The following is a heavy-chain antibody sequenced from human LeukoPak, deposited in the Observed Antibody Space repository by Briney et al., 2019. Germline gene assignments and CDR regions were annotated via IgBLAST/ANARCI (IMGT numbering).Heavy chain of an antibody. V-gene: IGHV4-34*01. Sequence: SETLSLTCAVYGGSFSGYYWSWIRQPPGKGLEWIGEINHSGSTNYNPSLKSRVTISVDTSKNQFSLKLSSVTAADTAVYYCARADSSGWHNLFDYWGQGTLVTVSS. CDR1: GGSFSGYY. D-gene: IGHD6-19*01. CDR2: INHSGST. J-gene: IGHJ4*02. CDR3: ARADSSGWHNLFDY.